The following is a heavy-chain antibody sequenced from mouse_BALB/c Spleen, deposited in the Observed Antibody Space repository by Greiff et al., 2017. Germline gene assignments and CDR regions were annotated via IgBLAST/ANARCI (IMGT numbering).Heavy chain of an antibody. Sequence: DVQLQESGAELVKPGASVTLSCTASGFNFKDTYMHWVKQRPEQGLEWIGRIDPANGNTKYDPKFQGKATITSDTSSNTAYLQLSSLTSEDTAVYYCASGSSGYGFANWGQGTLVTVAA. CDR1: GFNFKDTY. CDR3: ASGSSGYGFAN. CDR2: IDPANGNT. D-gene: IGHD3-1*01. V-gene: IGHV14-3*02. J-gene: IGHJ3*01.